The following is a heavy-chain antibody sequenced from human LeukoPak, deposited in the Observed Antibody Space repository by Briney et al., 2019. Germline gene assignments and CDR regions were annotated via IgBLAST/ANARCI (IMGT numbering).Heavy chain of an antibody. J-gene: IGHJ6*03. V-gene: IGHV1-69*05. CDR2: IIPIFGTA. CDR1: GGTFSSYA. D-gene: IGHD3-10*01. Sequence: SVKVSCKASGGTFSSYAISWVRQAPGQGLEWMGGIIPIFGTANYAQKFQGRVTITTDESTSTAYMELSSLRSEDTAVYYCARDRLITSGPLNYYYYYYMDVWGKGTTVTVSS. CDR3: ARDRLITSGPLNYYYYYYMDV.